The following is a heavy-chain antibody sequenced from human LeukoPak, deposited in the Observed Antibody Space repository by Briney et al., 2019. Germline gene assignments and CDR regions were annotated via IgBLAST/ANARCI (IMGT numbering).Heavy chain of an antibody. CDR1: GFTVNSNY. CDR3: ARSGSPLAFDI. D-gene: IGHD1-26*01. V-gene: IGHV3-53*01. J-gene: IGHJ3*02. Sequence: GGSLRLSCAASGFTVNSNYMSWVRQAPGKGLEWVSVIYSGGSTYYADSVKGRFTISRDNSKNTLYLQMNSLRAEDTAVYYCARSGSPLAFDIWGQGTMVTVSS. CDR2: IYSGGST.